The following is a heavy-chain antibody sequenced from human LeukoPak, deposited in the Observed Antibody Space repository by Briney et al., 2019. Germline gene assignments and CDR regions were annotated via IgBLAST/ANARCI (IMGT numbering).Heavy chain of an antibody. V-gene: IGHV3-23*01. Sequence: GGSLRLSCAASGFTFSSYAMSGVRQAPGKGLEWVSAISGSGGSTYYADSVKGRFTISRDNSKNTLYLQMNSLRAEDTAVYYCAKDYGGNSLGWFDPWGQGTLVTVSS. CDR1: GFTFSSYA. D-gene: IGHD4-23*01. CDR3: AKDYGGNSLGWFDP. J-gene: IGHJ5*02. CDR2: ISGSGGST.